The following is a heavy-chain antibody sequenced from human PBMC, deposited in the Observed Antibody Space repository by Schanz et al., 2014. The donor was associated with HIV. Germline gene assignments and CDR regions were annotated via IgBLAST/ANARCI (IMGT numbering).Heavy chain of an antibody. D-gene: IGHD3-22*01. J-gene: IGHJ2*01. V-gene: IGHV1-2*02. CDR3: AMGPDYYDSSAYYRVGLWYFDL. CDR2: INPNSGST. CDR1: GYTFTGYY. Sequence: QVQLVQSGAEVKKPGASVKVSCKASGYTFTGYYMHWVRQAPGQGLEWMGWINPNSGSTNYAQKFQGRVTMTRDTYIRTAYMELRRLRYDDTAVYYCAMGPDYYDSSAYYRVGLWYFDLWGRGTLVTVSS.